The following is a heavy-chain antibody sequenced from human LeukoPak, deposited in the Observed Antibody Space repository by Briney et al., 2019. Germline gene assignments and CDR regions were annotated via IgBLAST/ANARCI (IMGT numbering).Heavy chain of an antibody. CDR2: INTHTGNP. CDR3: ARARLGELSSFTLYFDY. V-gene: IGHV7-4-1*02. D-gene: IGHD3-16*02. Sequence: ASVKVSCKASGYTFTSYAMNWVRQAPGQGLEWMGWINTHTGNPTYAQGFTGRFVFSLDTSVSTAYLQISSLKAEDTAVYYCARARLGELSSFTLYFDYWGQGTLVTVSS. CDR1: GYTFTSYA. J-gene: IGHJ4*02.